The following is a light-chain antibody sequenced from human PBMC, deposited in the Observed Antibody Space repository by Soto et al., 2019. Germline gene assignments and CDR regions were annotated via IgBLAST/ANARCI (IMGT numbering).Light chain of an antibody. V-gene: IGLV2-14*01. J-gene: IGLJ2*01. CDR3: SSYTSSSTLV. Sequence: QSALTQPASVSGSPGQSNTISCTGTSSDVGGYDFVSWYQQHPGKAPKLMIYEVSNRPSGVSNRFSGSKSGNTASLTISGLQAEDEADYYCSSYTSSSTLVFGGGTKLTVL. CDR2: EVS. CDR1: SSDVGGYDF.